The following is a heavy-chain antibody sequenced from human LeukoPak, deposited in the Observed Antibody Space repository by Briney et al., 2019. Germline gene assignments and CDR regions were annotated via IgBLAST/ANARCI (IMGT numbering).Heavy chain of an antibody. CDR3: ARVKGGDY. Sequence: PSETLSLTCTVSGGSISSSSYYWGWMRQPPGKGLEWIGSIYYSGSTYYNPSLKSRVTISVDTSKNQFSLKLSSVTAADTAVYYCARVKGGDYWGQGTLVTVSS. CDR1: GGSISSSSYY. J-gene: IGHJ4*02. D-gene: IGHD3-16*01. CDR2: IYYSGST. V-gene: IGHV4-39*07.